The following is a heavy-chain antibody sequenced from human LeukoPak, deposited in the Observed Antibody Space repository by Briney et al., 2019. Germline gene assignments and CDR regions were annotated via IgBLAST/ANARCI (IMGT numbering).Heavy chain of an antibody. CDR3: AKGSDYGDYVYL. Sequence: GGSLRLSCAASGFTFSSCAMSWVRQAPGKGLEWVAIIRYDGTNKYYADSVKGRFTISRDNSKNTLYLQMNSLRAEDTAVYYCAKGSDYGDYVYLWGQRTLVTVSS. V-gene: IGHV3-30*02. CDR2: IRYDGTNK. J-gene: IGHJ4*02. D-gene: IGHD4-17*01. CDR1: GFTFSSCA.